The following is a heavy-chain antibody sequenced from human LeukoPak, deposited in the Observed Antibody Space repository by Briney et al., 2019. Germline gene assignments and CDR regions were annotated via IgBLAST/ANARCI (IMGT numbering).Heavy chain of an antibody. CDR2: IKQDGSEK. CDR3: ASDNYIEYYFDY. J-gene: IGHJ4*02. Sequence: PGGSLRLSCAASGFTFSSYSMNWVRQAPGKGLEWVANIKQDGSEKYYVDSVKGRFTISRDNAKNSLYLRMNSLRAEDTAVYYCASDNYIEYYFDYWGQGTLVTVSS. V-gene: IGHV3-7*01. CDR1: GFTFSSYS. D-gene: IGHD4-11*01.